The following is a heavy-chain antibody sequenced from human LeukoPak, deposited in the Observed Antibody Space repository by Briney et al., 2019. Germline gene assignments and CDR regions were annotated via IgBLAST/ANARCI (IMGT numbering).Heavy chain of an antibody. CDR2: IIPIFGTA. CDR3: ATNGITIFGVVKNAFDI. CDR1: GGTFSSYA. D-gene: IGHD3-3*01. J-gene: IGHJ3*02. Sequence: SVKVSCKASGGTFSSYAISWVRQAPGQGLEWMGGIIPIFGTANYAQKFQGRVTITKDESTSTAYMELSSLRSEDTAVYYCATNGITIFGVVKNAFDIWGQGTMVTVSS. V-gene: IGHV1-69*05.